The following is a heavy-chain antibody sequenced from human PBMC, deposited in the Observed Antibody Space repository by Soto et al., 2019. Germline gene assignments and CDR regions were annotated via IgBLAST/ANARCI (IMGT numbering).Heavy chain of an antibody. J-gene: IGHJ5*02. Sequence: SETLSLTCTVSGGSISGYYWSWIRQPPGKGLEWIGYMYNTGSTVYNPSFKSRVTISVDTSKNQFSLKLNSVTAADTAVYYCARSSKLWREFGPWGQGTLVPVAS. CDR3: ARSSKLWREFGP. CDR1: GGSISGYY. CDR2: MYNTGST. D-gene: IGHD2-21*01. V-gene: IGHV4-59*01.